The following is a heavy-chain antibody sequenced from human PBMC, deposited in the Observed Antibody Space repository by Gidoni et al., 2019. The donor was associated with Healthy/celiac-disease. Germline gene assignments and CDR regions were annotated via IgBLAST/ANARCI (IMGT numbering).Heavy chain of an antibody. J-gene: IGHJ4*02. V-gene: IGHV3-23*01. CDR3: ARTRKGWSHYDSSGLDY. Sequence: EVQLLESGGGLVQPGGSLRLSCAASGFTFSSYAMSWVRQAPGTGLEWVSAISGSGGSTYYADSVKGRFTISRDNSKNTLYLQMNSLRAEDTAVYYCARTRKGWSHYDSSGLDYWGQGTLVTVSS. CDR1: GFTFSSYA. CDR2: ISGSGGST. D-gene: IGHD3-22*01.